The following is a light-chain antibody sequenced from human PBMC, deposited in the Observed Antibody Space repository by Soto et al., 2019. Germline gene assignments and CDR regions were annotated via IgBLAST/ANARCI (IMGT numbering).Light chain of an antibody. CDR2: GAS. V-gene: IGKV3-15*01. Sequence: MTQSPATLSVYPGERATLSCRASQSITSSLAWYQQKPGQAPRLLIYGASTRATGIPPTFSGSGSGTQFTLTISSLQPEDFAVYYCQQYNNWPPWTFGQGTKVDIK. CDR3: QQYNNWPPWT. J-gene: IGKJ1*01. CDR1: QSITSS.